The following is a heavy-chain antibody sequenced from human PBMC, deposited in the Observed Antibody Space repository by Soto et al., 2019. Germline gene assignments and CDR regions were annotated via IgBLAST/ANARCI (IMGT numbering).Heavy chain of an antibody. J-gene: IGHJ6*02. CDR2: TYYRSKWYN. CDR3: ARGLERVAAYYYYYYGMDV. CDR1: GDSVSSNSAA. D-gene: IGHD5-12*01. V-gene: IGHV6-1*01. Sequence: PSQTLSLTCAISGDSVSSNSAAWNWIRQSPSRGLEWLGRTYYRSKWYNDYAVSVKSRVTINPDTPKNQFSLQLNSVTPEDTAVYYCARGLERVAAYYYYYYGMDVWGQGTTVTVSS.